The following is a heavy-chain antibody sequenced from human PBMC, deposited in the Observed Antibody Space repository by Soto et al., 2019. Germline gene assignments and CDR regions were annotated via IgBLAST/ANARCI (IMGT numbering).Heavy chain of an antibody. CDR1: SGSLTDHY. V-gene: IGHV4-34*01. Sequence: SETLSLTCGVFSGSLTDHYWTWIRQTPGKGLEWIGEINHSGITDYNPSLKSRVTLSLDTSKNQFSLKVTALTAADTAVYYCAQGKPSGYRFGTRNFFYYGMDVWGKGTTVSV. CDR2: INHSGIT. CDR3: AQGKPSGYRFGTRNFFYYGMDV. D-gene: IGHD5-18*01. J-gene: IGHJ6*04.